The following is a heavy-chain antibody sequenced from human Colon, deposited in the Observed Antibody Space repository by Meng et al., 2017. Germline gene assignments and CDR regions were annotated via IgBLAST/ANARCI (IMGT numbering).Heavy chain of an antibody. CDR3: ARDSSSWLYNWFDH. J-gene: IGHJ5*02. CDR1: GGSISSGSYY. V-gene: IGHV4-61*02. Sequence: LRLSCTVSGGSISSGSYYWSWIRQPAGKGLEWIGRIYTSGSTNYNPSLKSRVTISVDTSKNQFSLKLSSVTAADTAVYYCARDSSSWLYNWFDHWGQGNLVTVSS. CDR2: IYTSGST. D-gene: IGHD6-13*01.